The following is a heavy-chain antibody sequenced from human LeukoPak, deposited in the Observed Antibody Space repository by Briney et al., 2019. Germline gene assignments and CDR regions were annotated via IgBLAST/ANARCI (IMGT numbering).Heavy chain of an antibody. V-gene: IGHV1-69*04. Sequence: ASVKVSCKASGGTFSSYAISWVRQAPGQGLEWMGRIIPILDIASYAQKFQGRVTITADKSPSTAYMELGSLRSEDTALYYCARVKPELSIDAFDIWRQGTMVTVSS. J-gene: IGHJ3*02. CDR3: ARVKPELSIDAFDI. D-gene: IGHD3-10*01. CDR2: IIPILDIA. CDR1: GGTFSSYA.